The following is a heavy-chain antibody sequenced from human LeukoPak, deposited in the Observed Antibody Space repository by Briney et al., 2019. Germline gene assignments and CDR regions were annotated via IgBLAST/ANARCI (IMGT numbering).Heavy chain of an antibody. Sequence: SETLSLTCTVSGGSISSYCWSWIRQPPGKGLEWIGYIYYSGSTNYNPSLKSRVTISVDTSKNQFSLKLSSVTAADTAVYYCARDRRIAAAGRGWYFDLWGRGTLVTVSS. D-gene: IGHD6-13*01. V-gene: IGHV4-59*01. CDR2: IYYSGST. CDR1: GGSISSYC. J-gene: IGHJ2*01. CDR3: ARDRRIAAAGRGWYFDL.